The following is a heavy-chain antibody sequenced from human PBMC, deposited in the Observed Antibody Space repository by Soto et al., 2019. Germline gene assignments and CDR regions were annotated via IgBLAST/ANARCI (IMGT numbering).Heavy chain of an antibody. CDR1: GGTFSSYT. V-gene: IGHV1-69*02. CDR3: ARVAVPFYGDYGWFDP. D-gene: IGHD4-17*01. J-gene: IGHJ5*02. CDR2: IIPILGIA. Sequence: QVQLVQSGAEVKKPGSSVKVSCKASGGTFSSYTISWVRQAPGQGHEWMGRIIPILGIANYAQKFQGRVTITADKSTSTAYMELSSLRSEDTAVYYCARVAVPFYGDYGWFDPWGQGTLVTVSS.